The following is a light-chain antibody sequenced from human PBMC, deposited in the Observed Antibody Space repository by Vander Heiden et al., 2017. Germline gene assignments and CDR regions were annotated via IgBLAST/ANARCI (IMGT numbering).Light chain of an antibody. J-gene: IGKJ1*01. CDR3: LLDCGSART. V-gene: IGKV3-20*01. CDR1: QSVSSSY. Sequence: EIVLTQSPGTLSLSPGERATLSCRASQSVSSSYLAWYQQKPGQAPRLLIYGASSSATGIPDTLPASRSGTDFTLTISILDPEHIAVYYCLLDCGSARTFRHSTKAEIK. CDR2: GAS.